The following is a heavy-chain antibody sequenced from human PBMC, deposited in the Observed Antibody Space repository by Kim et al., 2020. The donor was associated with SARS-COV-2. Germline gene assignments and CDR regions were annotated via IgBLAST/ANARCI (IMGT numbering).Heavy chain of an antibody. CDR3: VKLGGSGSFLTFYFDS. V-gene: IGHV4-28*05. D-gene: IGHD3-10*01. CDR2: ISSIGSI. Sequence: SETLSLTCLVSGYSMTSSTNWWGWIRQSPERGLEWIGSISSIGSIFFNPYLKSRATMSVDTSKSRFTLNMKSAAAADTAVYFCVKLGGSGSFLTFYFDSWGQGFPVTVSS. J-gene: IGHJ4*02. CDR1: GYSMTSSTNW.